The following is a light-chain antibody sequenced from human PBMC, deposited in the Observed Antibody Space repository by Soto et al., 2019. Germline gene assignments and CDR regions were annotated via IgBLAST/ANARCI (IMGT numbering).Light chain of an antibody. CDR3: SRFTSTRTYG. CDR1: HNDIGTYDY. CDR2: GVT. J-gene: IGLJ1*01. V-gene: IGLV2-14*03. Sequence: HSALTQPTSVSGSPGQSITISCTGNHNDIGTYDYVSWYQQHPGRAPRLLIHGVTTRPSGISGRFSASKSGLTASLTISGLQPEYEYYYDGSRFTSTRTYGFGHGT.